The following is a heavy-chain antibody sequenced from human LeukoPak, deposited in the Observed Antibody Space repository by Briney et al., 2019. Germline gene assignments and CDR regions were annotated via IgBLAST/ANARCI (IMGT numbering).Heavy chain of an antibody. CDR1: GFTFSSYA. CDR3: ARDSGNYLDAFDI. V-gene: IGHV3-30*04. J-gene: IGHJ3*02. Sequence: GGSLRLSCAASGFTFSSYAMHWVRQAPGKGLEWVAVISYGGSNKYYADSVKGRFTISRDNSKNTLYLQMNSLRAEDTAVYYCARDSGNYLDAFDIWGQGTMVTVSS. CDR2: ISYGGSNK. D-gene: IGHD1-7*01.